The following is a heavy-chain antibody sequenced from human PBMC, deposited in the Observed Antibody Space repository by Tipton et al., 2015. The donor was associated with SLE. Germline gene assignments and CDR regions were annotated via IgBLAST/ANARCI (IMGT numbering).Heavy chain of an antibody. CDR3: ARVEGQWFGEFFP. CDR1: GGYIKSTSYH. D-gene: IGHD3-10*01. Sequence: TLSLTCTVSGGYIKSTSYHWGWIRQPPGKGLEWIGSIYYDGSTYYNASLKSRLTISVDTSKHQFSLKLSSVTAADTAVYYCARVEGQWFGEFFPWGQGTLVTVSS. J-gene: IGHJ5*02. CDR2: IYYDGST. V-gene: IGHV4-39*01.